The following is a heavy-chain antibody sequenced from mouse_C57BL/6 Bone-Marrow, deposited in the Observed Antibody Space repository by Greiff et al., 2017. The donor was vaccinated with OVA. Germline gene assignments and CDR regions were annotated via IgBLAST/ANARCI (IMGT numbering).Heavy chain of an antibody. CDR3: ARRGITTVESGFAY. D-gene: IGHD1-1*01. CDR2: IYPGDGDT. J-gene: IGHJ3*01. V-gene: IGHV1-80*01. Sequence: QVHVKQSGAELVKPGASVKISCKASGYAFSSYWMNWVKQRPGKGLEWIGQIYPGDGDTNYNGKFKGKATLTADKSSSTAYMQLSSLTSEDSAVYFCARRGITTVESGFAYWGQGTLVTVSA. CDR1: GYAFSSYW.